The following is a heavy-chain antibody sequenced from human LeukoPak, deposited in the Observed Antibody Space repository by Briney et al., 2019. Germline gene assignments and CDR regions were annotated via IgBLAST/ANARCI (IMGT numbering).Heavy chain of an antibody. CDR3: ARAIWSGYPLCNWFDP. CDR1: GGSTSSGSYY. Sequence: ASETLSLTCTVSGGSTSSGSYYWSWIRQPAGKGLEWIGRIYTSGSANYNPSLKSRVTISVDTSKNQFSLKLSSVTAADTAVYYCARAIWSGYPLCNWFDPWGQGTLVTVSS. V-gene: IGHV4-61*02. CDR2: IYTSGSA. D-gene: IGHD3-3*01. J-gene: IGHJ5*02.